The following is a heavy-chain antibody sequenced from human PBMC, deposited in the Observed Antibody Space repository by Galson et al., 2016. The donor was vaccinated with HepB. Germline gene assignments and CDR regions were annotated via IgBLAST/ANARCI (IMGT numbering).Heavy chain of an antibody. Sequence: SETLSLTCAVYGGSFSGYYWSWIRQPPGKGLEWIGEINHSGSTNYNPSLKSRVTISVDKSKNQFSLKLSSVTAADTAVYYCARAEGYLVPADYYYYGMDVWGQGTTVTVSS. D-gene: IGHD2-2*01. CDR2: INHSGST. CDR3: ARAEGYLVPADYYYYGMDV. CDR1: GGSFSGYY. J-gene: IGHJ6*02. V-gene: IGHV4-34*01.